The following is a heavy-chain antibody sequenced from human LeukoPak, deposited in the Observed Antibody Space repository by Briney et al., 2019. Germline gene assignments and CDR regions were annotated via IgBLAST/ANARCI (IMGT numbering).Heavy chain of an antibody. Sequence: GGSLRLSCAASGFSFSTSTMNWVRQAPGKGLEWISSIGKTSRDMYYADSVRGRFTISRDNAKYSLFLLMNSLRVEDTSVYYCVRGDNRDYWGQGTLVTVSS. V-gene: IGHV3-21*01. CDR2: IGKTSRDM. D-gene: IGHD1-14*01. CDR3: VRGDNRDY. CDR1: GFSFSTST. J-gene: IGHJ4*02.